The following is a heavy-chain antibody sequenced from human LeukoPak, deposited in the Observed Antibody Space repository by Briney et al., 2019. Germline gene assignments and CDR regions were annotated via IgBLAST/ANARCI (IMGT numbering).Heavy chain of an antibody. J-gene: IGHJ5*02. CDR2: INHSGST. Sequence: PSETLSLTCAVYGGSFSGYYWSWIRQPPGKGLEWIGEINHSGSTNYNPSLESRVTISVDTSKNQFSLKLSSVTAADTAVYYCARVGYCSSTSCYNRRGWFDPWGQGTLVTVSS. V-gene: IGHV4-34*01. CDR1: GGSFSGYY. CDR3: ARVGYCSSTSCYNRRGWFDP. D-gene: IGHD2-2*02.